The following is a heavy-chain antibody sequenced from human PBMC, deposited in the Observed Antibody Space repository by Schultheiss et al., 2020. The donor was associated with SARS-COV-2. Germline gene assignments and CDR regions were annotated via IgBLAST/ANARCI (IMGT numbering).Heavy chain of an antibody. CDR3: ARGVPGFEEEGFDY. CDR2: ISGYNGYT. V-gene: IGHV1-18*04. D-gene: IGHD3-10*02. J-gene: IGHJ4*02. CDR1: GYTFTSHG. Sequence: ASVKVSCKTSGYTFTSHGISWVRQAPGQGFEWMGWISGYNGYTDYAQKFQGRVTMTTDRSTSTAYMELRSLRSDDTAVYYCARGVPGFEEEGFDYWGQGTLVTVSS.